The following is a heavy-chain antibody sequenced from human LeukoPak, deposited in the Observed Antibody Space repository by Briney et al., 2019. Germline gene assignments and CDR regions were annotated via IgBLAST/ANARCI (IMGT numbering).Heavy chain of an antibody. CDR2: INQDGSVK. CDR1: GFTFSTYW. D-gene: IGHD2-2*01. Sequence: PGGSLRLSCAASGFTFSTYWMSWIRQAPGKGLDWVANINQDGSVKYYVGSVKGRFTISRDNAKNSLYLQMNSLRAEDTAVYYCAKDRSYASFEDWGQGTLVTVSS. V-gene: IGHV3-7*03. CDR3: AKDRSYASFED. J-gene: IGHJ4*02.